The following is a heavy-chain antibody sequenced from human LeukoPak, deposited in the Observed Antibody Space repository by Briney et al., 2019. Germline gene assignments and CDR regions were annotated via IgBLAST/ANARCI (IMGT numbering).Heavy chain of an antibody. CDR1: GFTFSSYP. Sequence: PGGSLRLSCAASGFTFSSYPMHWVRQAPGKGLEWVAVVSDDGNKKFDADFVKGRFTNSRDNSKNTLYLQMNSLRGEDTAVYYCARGQLLLEGYFYYMDVWGEGTTVTVSS. V-gene: IGHV3-30-3*01. CDR3: ARGQLLLEGYFYYMDV. CDR2: VSDDGNKK. J-gene: IGHJ6*03. D-gene: IGHD2-2*01.